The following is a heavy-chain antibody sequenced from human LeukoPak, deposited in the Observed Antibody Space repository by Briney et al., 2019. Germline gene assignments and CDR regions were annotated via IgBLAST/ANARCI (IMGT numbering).Heavy chain of an antibody. CDR1: GYTFTSYG. CDR3: ARYITVGATYQHFDY. D-gene: IGHD1-26*01. J-gene: IGHJ4*02. Sequence: ASVKVSCKASGYTFTSYGISWVRQAPGQGLEWMGRINPNSGGTNYAQKFQGRVTMTRDTSISTAYMELSRLRSDDTTVYYCARYITVGATYQHFDYWGQGTLVTVSS. CDR2: INPNSGGT. V-gene: IGHV1-2*06.